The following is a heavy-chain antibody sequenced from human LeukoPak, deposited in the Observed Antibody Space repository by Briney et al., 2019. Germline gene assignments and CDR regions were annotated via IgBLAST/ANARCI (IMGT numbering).Heavy chain of an antibody. D-gene: IGHD2-15*01. J-gene: IGHJ4*02. CDR1: GFTFNTYG. V-gene: IGHV3-30*18. CDR3: AKAAGGYCSGGSCYSGNYYFDY. Sequence: GGSLRLSCAASGFTFNTYGMHWVRQAPGKGLEWVAGIPNDGSNKYYADSVKGRFTISRDNSKNTLYLQMNSLRAEDTAVYYCAKAAGGYCSGGSCYSGNYYFDYWGQGTLVTVSS. CDR2: IPNDGSNK.